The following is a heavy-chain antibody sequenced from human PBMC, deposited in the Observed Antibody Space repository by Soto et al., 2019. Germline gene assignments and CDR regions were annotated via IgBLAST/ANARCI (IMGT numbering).Heavy chain of an antibody. CDR2: INHSGST. Sequence: SETLSLTCAVYGGSFSGYYWSWIRQPPGKGLEWIGEINHSGSTNYNPSLKSRVTISVDTSKNQFSLKLSSVTAADTAVYYCASDKPLLYSNWFDPWGQGTLVTVSS. CDR3: ASDKPLLYSNWFDP. CDR1: GGSFSGYY. J-gene: IGHJ5*02. V-gene: IGHV4-34*01. D-gene: IGHD2-8*01.